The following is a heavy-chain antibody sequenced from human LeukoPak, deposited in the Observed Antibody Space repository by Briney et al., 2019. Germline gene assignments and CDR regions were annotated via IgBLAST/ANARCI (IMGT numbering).Heavy chain of an antibody. Sequence: GASVKVSCKASGGTFSSYAISWVRQAPGQGLEWMGRVIPILGIANYAQKFQGRVTITADKSTSTAYMELSSLRSEDTAVYYCARDLRGSYSYYYGMDVWGQGTTVTVSS. CDR2: VIPILGIA. J-gene: IGHJ6*02. V-gene: IGHV1-69*04. CDR3: ARDLRGSYSYYYGMDV. CDR1: GGTFSSYA. D-gene: IGHD1-26*01.